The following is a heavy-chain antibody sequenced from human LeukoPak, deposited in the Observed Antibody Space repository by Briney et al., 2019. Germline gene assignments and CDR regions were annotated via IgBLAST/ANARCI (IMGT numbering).Heavy chain of an antibody. J-gene: IGHJ4*02. D-gene: IGHD4/OR15-4a*01. V-gene: IGHV3-74*03. CDR3: AIASTMVPNLLDN. Sequence: GGSLRLSCVASGFTFSSYWMHWVRHPPGKGLLWVSRLSGDGSTTKYADPLKGRFTISRDNAKNTLYLQMNSLRAEDTAVYFCAIASTMVPNLLDNWGQGTLVTVSS. CDR1: GFTFSSYW. CDR2: LSGDGSTT.